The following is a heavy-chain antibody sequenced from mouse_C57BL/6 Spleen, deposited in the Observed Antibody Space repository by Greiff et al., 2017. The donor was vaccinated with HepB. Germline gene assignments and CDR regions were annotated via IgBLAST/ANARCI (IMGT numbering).Heavy chain of an antibody. Sequence: QVQLKQPGAELVMPGASVKLSCKASGYTFTSYWMHWVKQRPGQGLEWIGEIDPSDSYTNYNQKFKGKSTLTVDKSSSTAYMQLSSLTSEDSAVYYCARGLDGSSPDYWGQGTTLTVSS. CDR1: GYTFTSYW. CDR2: IDPSDSYT. V-gene: IGHV1-69*01. CDR3: ARGLDGSSPDY. J-gene: IGHJ2*01. D-gene: IGHD1-1*01.